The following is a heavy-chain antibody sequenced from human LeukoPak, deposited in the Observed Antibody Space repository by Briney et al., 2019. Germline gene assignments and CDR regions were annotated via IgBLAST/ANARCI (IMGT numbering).Heavy chain of an antibody. J-gene: IGHJ4*02. CDR1: GFSFSSYW. CDR2: IKRDGSEK. D-gene: IGHD1-1*01. Sequence: GGSLRLSCAASGFSFSSYWMSWVRQAPGKGLEWVANIKRDGSEKHYVDSVKGRFTISRDNAKNSLYLQMNSLRAEDTAAYYCARDPVRRYDYWGQGTLVTVSS. V-gene: IGHV3-7*01. CDR3: ARDPVRRYDY.